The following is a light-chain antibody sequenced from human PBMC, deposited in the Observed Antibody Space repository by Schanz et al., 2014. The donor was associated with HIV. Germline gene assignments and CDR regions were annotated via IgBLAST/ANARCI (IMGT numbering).Light chain of an antibody. J-gene: IGKJ1*01. CDR2: KAS. V-gene: IGKV1-5*03. Sequence: DIQMTQSPSSLSASLRDRVTITCRASQTIFKDLAWYQQKPGEAPKLLIYKASILDRGVPSRFSGSGSGTEFTLTINSLQSDDVATYYCQQYVGFFHTFGQGTKVEIK. CDR1: QTIFKD. CDR3: QQYVGFFHT.